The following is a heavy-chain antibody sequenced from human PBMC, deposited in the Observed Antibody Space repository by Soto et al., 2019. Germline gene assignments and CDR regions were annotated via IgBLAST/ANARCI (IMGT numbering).Heavy chain of an antibody. V-gene: IGHV3-7*03. J-gene: IGHJ4*02. D-gene: IGHD5-18*01. CDR1: GFTFSSYW. Sequence: GGSLRLSCAASGFTFSSYWMSWVRQAPGKGLEWVANIKQDGSEKYYVDSVKGRFTISRDNAKNSLYLQMNSLRAEDPAVYYCARGGYSYGLRFDYWGQGTLVTVSS. CDR2: IKQDGSEK. CDR3: ARGGYSYGLRFDY.